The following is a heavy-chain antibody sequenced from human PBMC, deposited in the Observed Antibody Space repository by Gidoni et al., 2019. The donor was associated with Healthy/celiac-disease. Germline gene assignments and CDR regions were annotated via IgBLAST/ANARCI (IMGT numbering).Heavy chain of an antibody. D-gene: IGHD6-25*01. Sequence: QVQLQESGPGLVKPSETLSLTCTVSGGSISIYYWSWIRQPPGKGLEWIGYIYYSGSTNYNPAFKSRVTISVDTSKNQFSLKLSSVTAADTAVYYCASHQAAPAFDIWGQGTMVTVSS. CDR1: GGSISIYY. J-gene: IGHJ3*02. CDR2: IYYSGST. CDR3: ASHQAAPAFDI. V-gene: IGHV4-59*01.